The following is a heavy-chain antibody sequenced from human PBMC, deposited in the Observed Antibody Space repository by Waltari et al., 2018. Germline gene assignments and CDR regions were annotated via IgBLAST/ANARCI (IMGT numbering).Heavy chain of an antibody. CDR3: AREKYVLRFLEKRWDYFDY. CDR2: IYYSGST. V-gene: IGHV4-59*01. Sequence: QVQLQESGPGLVKPSATLSLTCTVSGGSISSYYWSWIRQPPGKGLEWIGYIYYSGSTNYNPSLKSRVTISVDTSKNQFSLKLSSVTAADTAVYYCAREKYVLRFLEKRWDYFDYWGQGTLVTVSS. CDR1: GGSISSYY. J-gene: IGHJ4*02. D-gene: IGHD3-3*01.